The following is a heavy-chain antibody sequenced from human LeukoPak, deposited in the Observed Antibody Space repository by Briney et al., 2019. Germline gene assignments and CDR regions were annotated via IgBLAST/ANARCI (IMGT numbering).Heavy chain of an antibody. CDR2: IYHSGST. J-gene: IGHJ4*02. D-gene: IGHD5-12*01. CDR1: GYSISSGYY. Sequence: SETLSLTCTVSGYSISSGYYWGWIRQPPGKGLEWIGSIYHSGSTYYNPSLKSRVTISVDTSKNQFSLKLSSVTAADTAVYYCARVRLTKLYYFDYRGQGTLVTVSS. CDR3: ARVRLTKLYYFDY. V-gene: IGHV4-38-2*02.